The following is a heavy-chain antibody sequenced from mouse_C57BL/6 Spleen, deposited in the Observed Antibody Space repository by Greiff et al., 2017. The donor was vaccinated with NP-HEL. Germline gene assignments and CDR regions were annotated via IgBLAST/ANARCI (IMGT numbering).Heavy chain of an antibody. CDR1: GFTFSNYW. V-gene: IGHV6-3*01. D-gene: IGHD1-1*01. J-gene: IGHJ2*01. CDR3: TGWVYGYFDY. Sequence: EVQLQESGGGLVQPGGSMKLSCVASGFTFSNYWMNWVRQSSEKGLEWVAQIRLKSDYYATHYAESGKGRFPISRDDSKSIVYLQMNNLRAEDTGIYYCTGWVYGYFDYWGQGTTLTVSS. CDR2: IRLKSDYYAT.